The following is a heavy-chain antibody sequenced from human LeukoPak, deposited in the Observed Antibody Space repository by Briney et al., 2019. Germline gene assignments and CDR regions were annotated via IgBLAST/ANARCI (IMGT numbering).Heavy chain of an antibody. CDR2: MNPNSGNT. CDR3: AREAVDY. J-gene: IGHJ4*02. CDR1: GYTFTSYD. Sequence: ASVKVSCKASGYTFTSYDINWVRQAPGQGLEWMGWMNPNSGNTGYAQKFQGRVTMTRDTSISTAYMELSRLRSDDTAVYYCAREAVDYWGQGTLVTVSS. V-gene: IGHV1-8*01.